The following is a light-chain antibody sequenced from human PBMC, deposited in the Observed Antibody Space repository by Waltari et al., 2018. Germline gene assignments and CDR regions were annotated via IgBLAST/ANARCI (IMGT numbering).Light chain of an antibody. V-gene: IGKV4-1*01. CDR2: WAS. Sequence: DIVMTQSPDSLAVSRAERATLNCKSSQSLLSSSNNKNYLNWYRYKPGQTPILLIFWASIREPGVPDRFCGRGSGTDFIFPIIRLQPEDVAVYYCHQYYDMPPFMYPFGQGIKIEIK. J-gene: IGKJ2*01. CDR3: HQYYDMPPFMYP. CDR1: QSLLSSSNNKNY.